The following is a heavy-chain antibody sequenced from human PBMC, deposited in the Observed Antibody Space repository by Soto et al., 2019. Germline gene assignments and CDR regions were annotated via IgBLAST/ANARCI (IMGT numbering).Heavy chain of an antibody. J-gene: IGHJ6*02. V-gene: IGHV3-30*18. CDR1: GFTFSSYG. CDR2: ISYDGSNK. D-gene: IGHD6-19*01. CDR3: AKDRDSSGWFSADYYGVDV. Sequence: QVQLVESGGGVVQPGRSLRLSCAASGFTFSSYGMHWVRQAPGKGLEWVALISYDGSNKYYADSVKGRFTISRDNSKNTLSLQVSSLRPEDTAVYYCAKDRDSSGWFSADYYGVDVWGQGTTVTVSS.